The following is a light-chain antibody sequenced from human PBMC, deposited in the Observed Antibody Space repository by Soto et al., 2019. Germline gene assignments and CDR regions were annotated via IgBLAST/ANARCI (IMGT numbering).Light chain of an antibody. CDR3: QQYNSYSQT. CDR2: DAS. J-gene: IGKJ1*01. V-gene: IGKV1-5*01. CDR1: QSISSW. Sequence: DIQMTQSPSTLSAFVGDRVTITCRASQSISSWLAWYQQKPGKAPKLLIYDASSLESGVPSRFSGSGSGTEFTLTISSLQPDDFETYYCQQYNSYSQTFGQGTKVDIK.